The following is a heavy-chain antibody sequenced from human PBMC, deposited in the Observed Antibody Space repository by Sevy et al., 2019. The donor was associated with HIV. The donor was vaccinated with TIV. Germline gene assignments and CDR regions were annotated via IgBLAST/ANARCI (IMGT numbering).Heavy chain of an antibody. V-gene: IGHV3-49*03. D-gene: IGHD3-10*01. CDR2: VRDRGYGGTT. CDR3: TREAVTMARGIYNVFDL. Sequence: GGSLRLSCTASGFSLGDYCVSWFRQAPGKGLEWVGAVRDRGYGGTTEYAGSGKGRFTISRDDSINIVYLQMDSVNTEDTAVYYCTREAVTMARGIYNVFDLWGQGTLVTVSS. CDR1: GFSLGDYC. J-gene: IGHJ3*01.